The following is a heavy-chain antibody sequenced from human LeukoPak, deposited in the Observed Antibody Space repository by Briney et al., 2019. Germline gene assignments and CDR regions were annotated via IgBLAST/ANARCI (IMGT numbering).Heavy chain of an antibody. Sequence: ASVKVSCKASGYTFTSYDINWVRQATGQGLEWMGWMNPNSGNTGHAQKFQGRVTMTRNTSISTAYMELSSLRSEDTAVYYCARDPPIFGVVIGDDYWGQGTLVTVSS. J-gene: IGHJ4*02. CDR2: MNPNSGNT. D-gene: IGHD3-3*01. V-gene: IGHV1-8*01. CDR3: ARDPPIFGVVIGDDY. CDR1: GYTFTSYD.